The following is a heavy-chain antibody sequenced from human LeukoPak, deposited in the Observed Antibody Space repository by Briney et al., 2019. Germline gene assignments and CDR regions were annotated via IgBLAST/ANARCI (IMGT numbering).Heavy chain of an antibody. Sequence: GESLRLSCAASGFTFSSYGMSWVRQAPGKGLEWVSSISGSGGTTYYADSVKGRFTISRDNSKNTPYLQMNSLRADDTAVYSCAKDPPTVMANAFHIWGQGTMVTVS. CDR3: AKDPPTVMANAFHI. CDR2: ISGSGGTT. V-gene: IGHV3-23*01. J-gene: IGHJ3*02. D-gene: IGHD5-18*01. CDR1: GFTFSSYG.